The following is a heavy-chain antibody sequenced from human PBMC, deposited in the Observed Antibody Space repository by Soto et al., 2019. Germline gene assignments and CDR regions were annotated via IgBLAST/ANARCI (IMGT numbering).Heavy chain of an antibody. CDR3: ARDIVFGGTYGMDV. D-gene: IGHD3-16*01. CDR2: IIAIFGTA. V-gene: IGHV1-69*12. J-gene: IGHJ6*02. CDR1: GGTFSRYA. Sequence: QVQLVQSGAEVKKPGSSVKVSCKASGGTFSRYAISWVRQAPGQGLEWMGGIIAIFGTANYAQKFQGRVTITADEATSTAYMELSSLTSEDTAVYYCARDIVFGGTYGMDVWGQGTTVTVSS.